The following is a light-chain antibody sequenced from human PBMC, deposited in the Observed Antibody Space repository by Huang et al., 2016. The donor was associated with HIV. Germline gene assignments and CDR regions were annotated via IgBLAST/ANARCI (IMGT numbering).Light chain of an antibody. CDR1: QSLTPN. Sequence: EIVLTQSPATLSVSPGERVTRSCRTSQSLTPNLAWYQHKPGQAPRLLVYGPSSRATDVPARFSGSGSGTEFTLTISSLQSEDFAVYSCQHYKTFGRGTKLEIK. CDR3: QHYKT. J-gene: IGKJ2*01. CDR2: GPS. V-gene: IGKV3-15*01.